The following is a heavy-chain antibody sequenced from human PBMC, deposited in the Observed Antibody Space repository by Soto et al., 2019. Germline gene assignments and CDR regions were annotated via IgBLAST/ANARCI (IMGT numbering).Heavy chain of an antibody. D-gene: IGHD3-10*01. J-gene: IGHJ4*02. CDR2: ISGSGGSK. CDR3: ANEQPLDYYFDY. CDR1: GLTFSIYA. Sequence: GGSLRLSCVASGLTFSIYAMSWVRQAPGKGLEWVSAISGSGGSKYYADSVKGRFTISRDNSNNTLYLQMNSLRAEDTAVYYCANEQPLDYYFDYWGKGTRGIASS. V-gene: IGHV3-23*01.